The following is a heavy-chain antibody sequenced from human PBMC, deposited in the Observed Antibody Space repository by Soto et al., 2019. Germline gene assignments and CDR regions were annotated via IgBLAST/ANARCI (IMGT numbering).Heavy chain of an antibody. CDR1: GGSISSGDYY. Sequence: PSETLSLTCTVSGGSISSGDYYWSWIRQPPGKGLEWIGYIYYSGSTYYNPSLKSRVTISVDTSKNQFSLKLSSVTAADTAVYYFDGAAPVVTYFWAQGTTVPVS. D-gene: IGHD4-17*01. J-gene: IGHJ6*02. CDR2: IYYSGST. CDR3: DGAAPVVTYF. V-gene: IGHV4-30-4*01.